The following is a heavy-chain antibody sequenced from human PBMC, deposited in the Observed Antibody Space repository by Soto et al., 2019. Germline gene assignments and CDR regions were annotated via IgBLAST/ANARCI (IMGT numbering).Heavy chain of an antibody. D-gene: IGHD3-22*01. V-gene: IGHV1-69*13. J-gene: IGHJ4*02. Sequence: SVKVSCKASGGTFSSYAISWVRQAPGQGLEWMGGIIPIFGTANYAQKFQGRVTITADESTSTAYMELSSLRSEDTAVYYCARDPSPYDSSGYDSEYWGQGTLVTVSS. CDR2: IIPIFGTA. CDR3: ARDPSPYDSSGYDSEY. CDR1: GGTFSSYA.